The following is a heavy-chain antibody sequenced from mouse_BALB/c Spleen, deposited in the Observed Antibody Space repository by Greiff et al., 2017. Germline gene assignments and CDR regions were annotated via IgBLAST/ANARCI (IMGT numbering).Heavy chain of an antibody. J-gene: IGHJ4*01. Sequence: VMLVESGPGLVAPSQSLSITCTVSGFSLTSYGVYWVRQPPGKGLEWLGVIWAGGSTNYNSALMSRLSISKDNSKSQVFLKMNSLQTDATAMYYCARVYYDGSSHYYAMDYWGQGTSVTVSS. CDR2: IWAGGST. D-gene: IGHD1-1*01. CDR3: ARVYYDGSSHYYAMDY. CDR1: GFSLTSYG. V-gene: IGHV2-9*02.